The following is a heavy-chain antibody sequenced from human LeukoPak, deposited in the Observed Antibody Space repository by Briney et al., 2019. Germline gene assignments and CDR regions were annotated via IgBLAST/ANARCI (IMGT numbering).Heavy chain of an antibody. CDR2: IWYDGSNK. Sequence: GGSLRLSCAASGFTFSSYGMHWVRQAPGKGLEWVAVIWYDGSNKYYADSVKGRFTISRDNSRNTLCLQMDSLRAEDTAMYYCARAGPNDHRFDYWGQGTLVTVSS. CDR1: GFTFSSYG. CDR3: ARAGPNDHRFDY. D-gene: IGHD1-1*01. J-gene: IGHJ4*02. V-gene: IGHV3-33*01.